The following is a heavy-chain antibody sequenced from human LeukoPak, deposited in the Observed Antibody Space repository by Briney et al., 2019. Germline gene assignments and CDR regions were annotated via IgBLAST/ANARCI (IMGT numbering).Heavy chain of an antibody. CDR1: GYSIRSDYY. CDR2: IYHSGST. V-gene: IGHV4-38-2*02. CDR3: ARTDAGTRFDY. D-gene: IGHD1-14*01. J-gene: IGHJ4*02. Sequence: SETLSLTCTVSGYSIRSDYYWGWVRQPPGKGLEWIGNIYHSGSTYYNPSLKSRVTISVDTSKNQFSLKLSSVTAADTAVYYCARTDAGTRFDYWGQGTLVTVSS.